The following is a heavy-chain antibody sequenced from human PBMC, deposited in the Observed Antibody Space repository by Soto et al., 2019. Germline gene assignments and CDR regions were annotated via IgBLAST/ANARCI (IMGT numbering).Heavy chain of an antibody. CDR1: GFTFSSSW. CDR2: IKQDGSEK. V-gene: IGHV3-7*04. CDR3: ARKVYYYDSSPAGWFAP. J-gene: IGHJ5*02. Sequence: GGSLRLSCAASGFTFSSSWMSWVRQAPGKGLEWVANIKQDGSEKNYVDSVKGRFTISRDNAKNSLYLQMNSLRAEDTAVYYCARKVYYYDSSPAGWFAPWGQGTLVTVS. D-gene: IGHD3-22*01.